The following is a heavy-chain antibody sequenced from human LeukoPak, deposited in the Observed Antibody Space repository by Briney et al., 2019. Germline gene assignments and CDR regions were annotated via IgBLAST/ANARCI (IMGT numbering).Heavy chain of an antibody. J-gene: IGHJ4*02. CDR1: GLTFSNYW. CDR3: ARDGFGTGSN. D-gene: IGHD3-16*01. Sequence: GGSLRLSCAASGLTFSNYWMDWVRQAPGKGLEWVANIKQDGSEKNYVDSVKGRFIISRDNAKNSLYLQMNTLRAVDTAVYYCARDGFGTGSNWGQGTLVTVSS. V-gene: IGHV3-7*03. CDR2: IKQDGSEK.